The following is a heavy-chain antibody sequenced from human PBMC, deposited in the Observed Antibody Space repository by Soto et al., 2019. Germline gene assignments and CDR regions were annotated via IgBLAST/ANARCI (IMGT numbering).Heavy chain of an antibody. CDR1: GGSISSYY. CDR3: AKGWQGFDT. D-gene: IGHD6-13*01. J-gene: IGHJ5*01. CDR2: IYYSGST. V-gene: IGHV4-59*12. Sequence: SETLSLTCTVSGGSISSYYWSWIRQPPGKGLEWIGYIYYSGSTNYNPSVKGRFTISRDNSKNTLYLQMNSLRAEDTAIYYCAKGWQGFDTWGHGTLVTVSS.